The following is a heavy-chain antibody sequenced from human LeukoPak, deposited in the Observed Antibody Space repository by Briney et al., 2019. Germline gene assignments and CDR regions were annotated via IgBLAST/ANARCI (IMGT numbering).Heavy chain of an antibody. D-gene: IGHD3-16*01. CDR1: GGSISSYY. V-gene: IGHV4-59*12. Sequence: SETLSLTCTVSGGSISSYYWSWIRQPPGKGLEWIGSIYYSGSTYYNPSLKSRVTISVDTSKNQFSLKLSSVTAADTAVYYCARDLAGVPGGAFDIWGQGTMVTVSS. J-gene: IGHJ3*02. CDR2: IYYSGST. CDR3: ARDLAGVPGGAFDI.